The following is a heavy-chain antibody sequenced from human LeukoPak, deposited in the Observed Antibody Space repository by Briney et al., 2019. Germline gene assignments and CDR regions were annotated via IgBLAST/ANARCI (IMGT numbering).Heavy chain of an antibody. V-gene: IGHV3-30-3*01. CDR2: ISYDGSNK. CDR1: GFTFSSYA. D-gene: IGHD6-6*01. Sequence: GGSLRLSCAASGFTFSSYAMHWVRQAPGKGLEWVAVISYDGSNKYYADSVKGRFTISRDNSKNTLYLQMDSLRAEDTAVYYCARPPSGSSSSRVYSGQGTLVTVSS. CDR3: ARPPSGSSSSRVY. J-gene: IGHJ4*02.